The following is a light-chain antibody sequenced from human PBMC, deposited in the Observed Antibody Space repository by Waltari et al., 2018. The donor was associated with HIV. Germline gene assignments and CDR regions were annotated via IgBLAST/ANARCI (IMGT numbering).Light chain of an antibody. Sequence: QSVKTQPPSASGTPGQTVTISCSGTYSNIGSNTVNWYQQLPGTAPKLLIYSSDQWPSGVPDRFSGSKSGTSASLAISGLQSEDEADYYCAAWDDSLKGVIFGGGTKLTVL. CDR2: SSD. J-gene: IGLJ2*01. V-gene: IGLV1-44*01. CDR3: AAWDDSLKGVI. CDR1: YSNIGSNT.